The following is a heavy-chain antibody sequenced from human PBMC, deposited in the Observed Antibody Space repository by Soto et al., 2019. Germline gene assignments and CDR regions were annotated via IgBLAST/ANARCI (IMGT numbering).Heavy chain of an antibody. J-gene: IGHJ4*02. CDR2: IYYSGST. V-gene: IGHV4-39*02. D-gene: IGHD1-1*01. CDR3: ATVPIVGTKPYYFDS. CDR1: GGSVSSGSYY. Sequence: SETLSLTCTVSGGSVSSGSYYWSWIRQPPGKGLEWIGYIYYSGSTYYNPSLKSRITISVDTSTNQLSLRLSSVTAADTAVYYCATVPIVGTKPYYFDSWGQGTLVTVSS.